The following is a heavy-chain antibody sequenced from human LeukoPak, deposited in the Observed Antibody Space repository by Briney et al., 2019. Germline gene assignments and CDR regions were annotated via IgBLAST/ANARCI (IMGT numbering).Heavy chain of an antibody. J-gene: IGHJ3*02. CDR1: GYTFTSYD. CDR2: MNPNSGNT. V-gene: IGHV1-8*01. Sequence: ASVKVSCKASGYTFTSYDINWVRQATGQGLEWMGWMNPNSGNTGYAQKFQGRVTMTRNTSISTAYMEPSSLRSEDTAVYYCARGSLYYYDSSGYYVSYAFDIWGQGTMVTVSS. D-gene: IGHD3-22*01. CDR3: ARGSLYYYDSSGYYVSYAFDI.